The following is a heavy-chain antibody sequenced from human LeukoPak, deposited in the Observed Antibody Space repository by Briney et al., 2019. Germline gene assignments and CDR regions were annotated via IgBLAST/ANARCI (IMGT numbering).Heavy chain of an antibody. CDR2: INPNSGGT. CDR3: ARVVGELPRDDAFDI. Sequence: ASVKVSCKASGYTFTGYYMHWVRQAPGQGLEWMGWINPNSGGTNYAQKLQGRVTMTTDTSTSTAYMELRSLRSDDTAVYYCARVVGELPRDDAFDIWGQGTMVTVSS. CDR1: GYTFTGYY. J-gene: IGHJ3*02. D-gene: IGHD1-26*01. V-gene: IGHV1-2*02.